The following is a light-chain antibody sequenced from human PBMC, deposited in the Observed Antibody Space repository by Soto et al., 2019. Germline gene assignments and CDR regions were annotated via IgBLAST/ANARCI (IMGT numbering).Light chain of an antibody. Sequence: DIPLTQSPSFLSASVGDRVSITCRASQGISNYLAWYLQKPGKAPRLLIFGASTLQSGVPSRFSGSGSGTEFTLTISSLQPEDFATYYCQQLETYPITFGQGTRLEIK. V-gene: IGKV1-9*01. CDR2: GAS. J-gene: IGKJ5*01. CDR3: QQLETYPIT. CDR1: QGISNY.